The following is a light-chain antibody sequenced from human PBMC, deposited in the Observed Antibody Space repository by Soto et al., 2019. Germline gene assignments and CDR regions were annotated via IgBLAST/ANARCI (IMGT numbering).Light chain of an antibody. Sequence: VLTQSPGTLSLSPGERATLSCRASQSVRSSFLAWYQQKPGQAPTLLIYGASSRATGIPDRFSGSGSGTDFTLTISRLEPEDFAVYYCQQYGSSPRTFGQGTKVEIK. V-gene: IGKV3-20*01. CDR3: QQYGSSPRT. CDR1: QSVRSSF. CDR2: GAS. J-gene: IGKJ1*01.